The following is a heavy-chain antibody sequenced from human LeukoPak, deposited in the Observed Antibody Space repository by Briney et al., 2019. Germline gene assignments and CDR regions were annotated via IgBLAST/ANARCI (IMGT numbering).Heavy chain of an antibody. CDR3: ARRPLRYCSSTSCPLDY. CDR2: ISSSSSYI. Sequence: GGSLRLSCAASGFTFRSYSMNWVRQAPGKGLEWVSSISSSSSYIYYADSVKGRFTISRDNAKNSLYLQMNSLRAEDTAVYYCARRPLRYCSSTSCPLDYWGQGTLVTASS. J-gene: IGHJ4*02. D-gene: IGHD2-2*01. V-gene: IGHV3-21*01. CDR1: GFTFRSYS.